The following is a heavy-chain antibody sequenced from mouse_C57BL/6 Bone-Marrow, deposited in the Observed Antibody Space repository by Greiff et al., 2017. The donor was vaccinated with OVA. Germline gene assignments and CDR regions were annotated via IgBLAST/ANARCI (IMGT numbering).Heavy chain of an antibody. CDR1: GYSITSGYY. CDR2: ISYDGSN. D-gene: IGHD2-5*01. V-gene: IGHV3-6*01. CDR3: ARRNYSNSDYFDY. J-gene: IGHJ2*01. Sequence: EVKLQESGPGHVKPSQSLSLTCSVTGYSITSGYYWNWIRQFPGNKLEWMGYISYDGSNNYNPSLKNRISITRDTSKNQFFLKLNSVTTEDTATYYCARRNYSNSDYFDYWGQGTTLTVSS.